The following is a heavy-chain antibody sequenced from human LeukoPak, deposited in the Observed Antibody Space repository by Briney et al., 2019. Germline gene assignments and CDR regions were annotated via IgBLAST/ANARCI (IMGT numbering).Heavy chain of an antibody. J-gene: IGHJ5*01. D-gene: IGHD5-24*01. CDR1: GFTFSNYF. CDR3: ARDKDRGWLQMTDAGFDS. CDR2: IKEDGREK. V-gene: IGHV3-7*01. Sequence: GGSLRLSCAVSGFTFSNYFMSWVRQAPGKGLEWVANIKEDGREKYYADSVKGRFTISRDNANNSLYLQMDSQRVEDTAVYYCARDKDRGWLQMTDAGFDSWGQGTLVTVSS.